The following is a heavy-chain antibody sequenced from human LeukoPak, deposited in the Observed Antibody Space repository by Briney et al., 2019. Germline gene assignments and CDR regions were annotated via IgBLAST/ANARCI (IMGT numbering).Heavy chain of an antibody. D-gene: IGHD4-17*01. CDR3: ARDPNGDYIGAFEF. Sequence: GGPLLLSCAASGFPFMNYAVMGVRQAPGKGREGVWAISSCGAPRYAPSVKGRFTTSRDNSKNTLYLQMNSLRPEDTAQYFCARDPNGDYIGAFEFWGRGTVVTVSS. J-gene: IGHJ3*01. CDR1: GFPFMNYA. V-gene: IGHV3-23*01. CDR2: ISSCGAP.